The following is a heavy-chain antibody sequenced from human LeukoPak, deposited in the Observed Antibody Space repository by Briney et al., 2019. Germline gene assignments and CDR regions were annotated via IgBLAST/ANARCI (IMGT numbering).Heavy chain of an antibody. CDR3: ARESGFRGDAFDI. CDR2: ISGSGGST. Sequence: PGGSLRLSCAASGFTFSSYAMSWVRQAPGKGLEWVSAISGSGGSTYYADSVKGRFIISRDNAKNSLYLQMNSLRAEDTAVYYCARESGFRGDAFDIWGQGTMVTVSS. J-gene: IGHJ3*02. D-gene: IGHD3-10*01. CDR1: GFTFSSYA. V-gene: IGHV3-23*01.